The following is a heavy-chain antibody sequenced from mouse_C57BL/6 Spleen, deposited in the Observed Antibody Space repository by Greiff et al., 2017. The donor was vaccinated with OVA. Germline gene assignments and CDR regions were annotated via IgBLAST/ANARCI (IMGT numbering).Heavy chain of an antibody. CDR1: GYAFSSYW. CDR3: ARKPVVEGAMDY. Sequence: QVQLQQSGAELVKPGASVKISCKASGYAFSSYWMNWVKQRPGKGLEWIGQIYPGDGDTNYNGKFKGKATLTADKSSSTAYMQLSSLTSEDSAVYFCARKPVVEGAMDYWGQGTSVTVSS. D-gene: IGHD1-1*01. CDR2: IYPGDGDT. V-gene: IGHV1-80*01. J-gene: IGHJ4*01.